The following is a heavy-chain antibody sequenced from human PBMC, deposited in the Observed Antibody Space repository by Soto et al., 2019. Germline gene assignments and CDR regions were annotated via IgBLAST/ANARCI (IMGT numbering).Heavy chain of an antibody. J-gene: IGHJ4*02. D-gene: IGHD3-10*01. V-gene: IGHV3-23*01. CDR1: GFTFSSYA. Sequence: EVQLLESGGGLVQAGGSLRLSCAASGFTFSSYAMSWVRQAPGKGLEWVSAISGSGGSTYYADSVKGRFTISRDNSKNTLYLQMNSLRAEDTAVYYCAKGENYYGSGSPPNFDYWGQGTLVTVSS. CDR3: AKGENYYGSGSPPNFDY. CDR2: ISGSGGST.